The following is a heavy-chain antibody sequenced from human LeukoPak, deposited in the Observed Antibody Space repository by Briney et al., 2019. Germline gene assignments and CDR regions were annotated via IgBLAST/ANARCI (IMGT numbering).Heavy chain of an antibody. Sequence: GGSLRLSCAASGFIFSSYAMSWVRQAPGKGLEWVSAISGSGGSTYYADSVKGRFTISRDNSKNTLYLQMNNLRAEDTAVYYCAKDRGYGDYFDYWGQGTLVTVSS. CDR1: GFIFSSYA. V-gene: IGHV3-23*01. CDR3: AKDRGYGDYFDY. D-gene: IGHD4-17*01. CDR2: ISGSGGST. J-gene: IGHJ4*02.